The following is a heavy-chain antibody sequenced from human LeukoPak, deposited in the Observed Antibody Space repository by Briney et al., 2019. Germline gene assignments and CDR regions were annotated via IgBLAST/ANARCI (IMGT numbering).Heavy chain of an antibody. CDR3: ARDKSSGLYWFDP. J-gene: IGHJ5*02. CDR2: IYYSGST. D-gene: IGHD6-19*01. V-gene: IGHV4-59*01. CDR1: GGSISSYY. Sequence: SETLSLTCTVSGGSISSYYWSWIRQPPGKGLEWIGYIYYSGSTNYNPSLKSRVTISVDTSKDQFSLKLSSVTAADTAVYYCARDKSSGLYWFDPWGQGTLVTVSS.